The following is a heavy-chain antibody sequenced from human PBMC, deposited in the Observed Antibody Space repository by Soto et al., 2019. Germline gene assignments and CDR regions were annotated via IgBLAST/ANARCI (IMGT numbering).Heavy chain of an antibody. CDR1: GFTFSIYG. CDR2: IADTT. CDR3: AKNGDNRQYDY. D-gene: IGHD7-27*01. V-gene: IGHV3-23*01. Sequence: VQLLESGGGLVQPGGSLRLSCAASGFTFSIYGMTWVRQAPGKGLEWVSGIADTTYYADSVKGGFTISRDNSKNTLYLQMNSLRAEDTAVYYCAKNGDNRQYDYWGQGTLVTVSS. J-gene: IGHJ4*02.